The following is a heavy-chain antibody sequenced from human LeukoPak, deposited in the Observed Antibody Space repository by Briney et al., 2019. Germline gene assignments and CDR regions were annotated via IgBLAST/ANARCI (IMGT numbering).Heavy chain of an antibody. D-gene: IGHD1-1*01. CDR2: LRGDTGDT. CDR1: GYMVSDYY. Sequence: GASVTVSCKTSGYMVSDYYMHWVRQAPGQGLEWMGWLRGDTGDTDSPQKFKGRVTMTRDTATNTAYMQLSRLTCDDTAIYFCARVRDNACDYWGQGTLVTVSS. CDR3: ARVRDNACDY. V-gene: IGHV1-2*02. J-gene: IGHJ4*02.